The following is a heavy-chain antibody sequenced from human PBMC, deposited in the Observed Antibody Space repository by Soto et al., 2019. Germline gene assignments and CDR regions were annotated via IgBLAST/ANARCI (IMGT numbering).Heavy chain of an antibody. CDR2: IYGSDDK. CDR3: ARRYDPYYFDY. D-gene: IGHD1-1*01. V-gene: IGHV2-5*01. J-gene: IGHJ4*02. Sequence: QITLKESGPPLVKPTQTLTLTCTFSGFSLTTSGVAVGWIRLPPGKALEWLAIIYGSDDKFYSPSLKSRLTITRDTSTNQVVLTMHNMDPVDTATYYCARRYDPYYFDYWGQGTLVTVSS. CDR1: GFSLTTSGVA.